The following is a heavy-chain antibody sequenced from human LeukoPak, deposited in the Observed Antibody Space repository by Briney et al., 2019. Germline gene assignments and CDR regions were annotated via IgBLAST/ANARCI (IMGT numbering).Heavy chain of an antibody. CDR3: ARGTYYDFWSGCWGSSTIDY. V-gene: IGHV1-46*03. CDR2: INPSGGST. J-gene: IGHJ4*02. Sequence: GASVKVSCKASGYTFTSYYMHWVRQAPGQGLEWMGVINPSGGSTTYAQKFQGRVTVTRDTSTSTVYMELSSLRSEDTAVYYCARGTYYDFWSGCWGSSTIDYWGQGTLVTVSS. D-gene: IGHD3-3*01. CDR1: GYTFTSYY.